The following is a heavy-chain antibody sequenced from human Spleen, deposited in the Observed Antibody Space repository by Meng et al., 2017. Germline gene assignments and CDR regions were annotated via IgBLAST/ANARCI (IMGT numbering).Heavy chain of an antibody. CDR3: ARDLGGIFAY. V-gene: IGHV3-30*04. Sequence: GESLKISCAASGFTFSNYAMHWVRQAPGKGLEWVVGISFDGSHRNYVDSVKGRFTVSRDNSKNTLYLQMNSLRAEDTAVYYCARDLGGIFAYWGQGALVTVSS. CDR1: GFTFSNYA. J-gene: IGHJ4*02. D-gene: IGHD6-13*01. CDR2: ISFDGSHR.